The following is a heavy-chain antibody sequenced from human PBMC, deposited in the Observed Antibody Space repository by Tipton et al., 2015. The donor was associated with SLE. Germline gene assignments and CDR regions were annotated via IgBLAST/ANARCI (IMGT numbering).Heavy chain of an antibody. V-gene: IGHV4-61*05. CDR1: GGSISSSSYY. CDR2: IYYSGST. CDR3: ARSAKDYDSSGFAYYYYYYYMDV. D-gene: IGHD3-22*01. J-gene: IGHJ6*03. Sequence: TLSLTCTVSGGSISSSSYYWGWIRQPPGKGLEWIGYIYYSGSTNYNPSLKSRVTISVDTSKNRFSLKLSSVTAADTAVYYCARSAKDYDSSGFAYYYYYYYMDVWGKGTTVTVSS.